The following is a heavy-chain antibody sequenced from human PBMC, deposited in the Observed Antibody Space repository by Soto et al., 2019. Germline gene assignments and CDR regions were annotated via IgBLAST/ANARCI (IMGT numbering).Heavy chain of an antibody. CDR1: GGSFSGYY. D-gene: IGHD3-16*02. J-gene: IGHJ3*02. V-gene: IGHV4-34*01. Sequence: ETLSLTCAVYGGSFSGYYWSWIRQPPGKGLEWIGEINHSGSTNYNPSLKSRVTISVDTSKNQFSLKLSSVTAADTAVYYCAKSYAFDIWGQGTMVTVSS. CDR2: INHSGST. CDR3: AKSYAFDI.